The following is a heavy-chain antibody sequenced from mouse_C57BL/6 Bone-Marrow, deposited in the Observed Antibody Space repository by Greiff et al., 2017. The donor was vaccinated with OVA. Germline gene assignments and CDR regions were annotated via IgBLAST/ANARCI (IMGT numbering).Heavy chain of an antibody. Sequence: EVKLMESEGGLVQPGSSMKLSCTASGFTFSDYYMAWVRQVPEKGLEWVANINYDGSSTYYLDSLKSRFIISRDNAKNILYLQMSSLKSEDTATYYCARGYSNYGGSAWFAYWGQGTLVTVSA. D-gene: IGHD2-5*01. V-gene: IGHV5-16*01. CDR3: ARGYSNYGGSAWFAY. CDR1: GFTFSDYY. J-gene: IGHJ3*01. CDR2: INYDGSST.